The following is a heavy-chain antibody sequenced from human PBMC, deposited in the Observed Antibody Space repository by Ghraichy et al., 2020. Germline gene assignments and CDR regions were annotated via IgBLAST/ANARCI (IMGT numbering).Heavy chain of an antibody. CDR3: ARSHYDFWSGYPWGAFFSV. CDR2: IYSGGST. Sequence: GSLRLSCAASGFTVSSNYMSWVRQAPGKGLEWVSVIYSGGSTYYADSVKGRFTISRDNSKNTLYLQMNSLRAEDTAVYYCARSHYDFWSGYPWGAFFSVWGQGTMVTVSS. V-gene: IGHV3-53*01. J-gene: IGHJ3*01. CDR1: GFTVSSNY. D-gene: IGHD3-3*01.